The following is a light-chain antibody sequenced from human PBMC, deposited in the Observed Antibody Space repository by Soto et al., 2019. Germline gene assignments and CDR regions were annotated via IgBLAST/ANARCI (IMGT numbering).Light chain of an antibody. CDR2: KTS. CDR1: QIISSW. CDR3: QQYSSYPYT. J-gene: IGKJ2*01. Sequence: DIQMTQSPSTLSSSVGDRVTITCRASQIISSWLAWYQQKPGRAPKLLIYKTSRSQSGVPSRFSGSGSGTEFTLTITSLQPDDFATYFCQQYSSYPYTFGQGTKLEIK. V-gene: IGKV1-5*03.